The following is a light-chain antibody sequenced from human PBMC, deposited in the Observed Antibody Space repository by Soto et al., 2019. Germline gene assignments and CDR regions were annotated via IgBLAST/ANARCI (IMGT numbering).Light chain of an antibody. Sequence: EIVMTQSPATLSVSPGERATLSCRASQSISSKLAWYQQKPGQAPRLLIYGASTRATGIPARFSGSGSGTEFTHTITSLQSEDFAVYYCQEYNNWHTITFGGGTKVDIK. J-gene: IGKJ4*01. V-gene: IGKV3-15*01. CDR1: QSISSK. CDR2: GAS. CDR3: QEYNNWHTIT.